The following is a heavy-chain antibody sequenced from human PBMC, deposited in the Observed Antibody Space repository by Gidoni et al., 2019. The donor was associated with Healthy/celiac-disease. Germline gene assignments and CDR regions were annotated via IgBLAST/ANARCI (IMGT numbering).Heavy chain of an antibody. V-gene: IGHV3-30*18. CDR2: ISYDGSNK. CDR3: AKDGNIVVVPAAMLGAFDI. Sequence: QVQLVESGGGVVQPGRSLRLSCAASGFTFSSYGMHWVRQAPGKGLEWVAVISYDGSNKYYADSVKGRFTISRDNSKNTLYLQMNSLRAEDTAVYYCAKDGNIVVVPAAMLGAFDIWGQGTMVTVSS. D-gene: IGHD2-2*01. J-gene: IGHJ3*02. CDR1: GFTFSSYG.